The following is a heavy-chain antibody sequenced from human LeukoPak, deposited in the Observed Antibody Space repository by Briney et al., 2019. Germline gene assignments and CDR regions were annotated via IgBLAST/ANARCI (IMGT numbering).Heavy chain of an antibody. Sequence: PSETLSLTCTVSGGSISSGSYYWRWIRQPAGKGLEWIGRIYTSGSTYYNPSLKSRVTISVDTSKNQFSLKLSSVTAADTAVYYCARIKWLVHWWFDPWGQGTLVTVSS. D-gene: IGHD6-19*01. J-gene: IGHJ5*02. CDR2: IYTSGST. V-gene: IGHV4-61*02. CDR3: ARIKWLVHWWFDP. CDR1: GGSISSGSYY.